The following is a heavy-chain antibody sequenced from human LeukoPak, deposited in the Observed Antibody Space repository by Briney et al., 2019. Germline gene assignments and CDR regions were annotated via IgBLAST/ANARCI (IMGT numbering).Heavy chain of an antibody. J-gene: IGHJ4*02. CDR3: ARVRVVSAASSFDY. CDR2: INPNSGGT. D-gene: IGHD2-2*01. V-gene: IGHV1-2*02. CDR1: GYTFTGYY. Sequence: ASVKVSCKASGYTFTGYYMHWVRQAPGQGLEWMGWINPNSGGTNYAQKFQGRVTMTRDTSISTAYMELSRLRSDDTAVYYCARVRVVSAASSFDYWGQGTLVTVSS.